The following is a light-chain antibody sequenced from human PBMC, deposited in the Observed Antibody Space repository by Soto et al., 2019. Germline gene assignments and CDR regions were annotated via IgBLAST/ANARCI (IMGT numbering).Light chain of an antibody. CDR3: MQVRQPPYP. CDR1: QSLLHSNGYNY. CDR2: LGS. J-gene: IGKJ2*01. V-gene: IGKV2-28*01. Sequence: DIVMTQSPLSLPVTPGEPASISCRSSQSLLHSNGYNYLDWYLQKPGQSPQVLIYLGSNRASGIPDRFSGSGSGTDFSLKISRVEAEDVGVYYFMQVRQPPYPFGRRTKLELK.